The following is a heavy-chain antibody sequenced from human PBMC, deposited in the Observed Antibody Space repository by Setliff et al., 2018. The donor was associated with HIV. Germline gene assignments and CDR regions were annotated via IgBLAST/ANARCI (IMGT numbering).Heavy chain of an antibody. CDR3: ARSLREYSYGSPDY. V-gene: IGHV1-3*01. J-gene: IGHJ4*02. CDR2: INAGTGNT. D-gene: IGHD5-18*01. Sequence: ASVKVSCKASGYRFTGFAIHWVRQAPGQRFEWMGWINAGTGNTKYSQKFQDRVTISRDIHANTAYMELSSLRSEDTAIHYCARSLREYSYGSPDYWGPGTLVTVSS. CDR1: GYRFTGFA.